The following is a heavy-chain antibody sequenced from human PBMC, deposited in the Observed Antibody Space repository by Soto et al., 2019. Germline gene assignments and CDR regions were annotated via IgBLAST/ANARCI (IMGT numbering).Heavy chain of an antibody. J-gene: IGHJ5*02. CDR3: AREAWANKARFDP. CDR1: GASLSSGAYY. CDR2: ITYSWST. V-gene: IGHV4-31*03. D-gene: IGHD3-16*01. Sequence: TLSLTCLVSGASLSSGAYYWSWLRQHTGTGLEWIGYITYSWSTYYNPSLKSRVTISIDTSNNQFSLKLNSVTAADKAVYSCAREAWANKARFDPWGQGTLVTVSS.